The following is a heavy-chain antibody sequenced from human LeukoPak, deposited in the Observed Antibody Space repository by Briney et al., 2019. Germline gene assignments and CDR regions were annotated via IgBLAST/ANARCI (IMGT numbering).Heavy chain of an antibody. V-gene: IGHV3-48*03. CDR2: ISSSGSTI. CDR3: AKNGIVTSTTGGNYFDF. J-gene: IGHJ4*02. D-gene: IGHD1-26*01. CDR1: GFTFSSYE. Sequence: GGSLRLSCAASGFTFSSYEMNWVRQAPGKGLEWVSYISSSGSTIYYADFVKGRFTISRDNSKNTLYLQMNSLRADDTAMYYCAKNGIVTSTTGGNYFDFWGQGTLVTVSS.